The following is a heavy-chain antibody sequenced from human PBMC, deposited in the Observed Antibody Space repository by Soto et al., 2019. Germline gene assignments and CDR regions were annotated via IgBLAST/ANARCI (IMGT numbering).Heavy chain of an antibody. V-gene: IGHV3-30-3*01. D-gene: IGHD5-18*01. CDR3: ARGGIQLWFLFLDPFDY. CDR2: ISYDGSNK. CDR1: GFTFSSYA. Sequence: GGSLRLSCAASGFTFSSYAMHWVRQAPGKGLEWVAVISYDGSNKYYADSVKGRFTISRDNSKNTLYLQMNSLRAEDTAVYYCARGGIQLWFLFLDPFDYRGQGTLVTVSS. J-gene: IGHJ4*02.